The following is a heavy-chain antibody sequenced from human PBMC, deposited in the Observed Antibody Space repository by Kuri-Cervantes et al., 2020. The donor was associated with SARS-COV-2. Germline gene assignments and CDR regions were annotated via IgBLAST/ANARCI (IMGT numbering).Heavy chain of an antibody. CDR1: GGSISSYY. V-gene: IGHV4-59*08. J-gene: IGHJ4*02. CDR3: ARRAAAGTILLDY. D-gene: IGHD6-13*01. CDR2: IYHSGST. Sequence: GSLRLSCTVSGGSISSYYWSWIRQPPGKGLEWIGRIYHSGSTYYNPSLKSRVTISVDTSKNQFSLKLSSVTAADTAVYYCARRAAAGTILLDYWGQGTLVTVSS.